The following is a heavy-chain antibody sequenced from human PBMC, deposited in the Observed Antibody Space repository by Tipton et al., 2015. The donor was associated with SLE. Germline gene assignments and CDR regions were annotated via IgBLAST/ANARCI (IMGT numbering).Heavy chain of an antibody. V-gene: IGHV4-39*07. Sequence: LSLTCTVSGGSISSSPYYWAWIRQPPGKGLEWIGTVYSGGNTYHIPSLKTRVTISVDTSRNQFSLMLTSVTAADTAVYYCAIPTVGATGGFDSWGHGTLVIVSS. CDR2: VYSGGNT. J-gene: IGHJ4*01. D-gene: IGHD1-26*01. CDR1: GGSISSSPYY. CDR3: AIPTVGATGGFDS.